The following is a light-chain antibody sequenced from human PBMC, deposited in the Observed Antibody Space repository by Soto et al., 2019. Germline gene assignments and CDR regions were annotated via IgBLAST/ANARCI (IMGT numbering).Light chain of an antibody. J-gene: IGLJ1*01. CDR3: KSYAGSNTYV. Sequence: QTALTQPPSASGSPGQSVTISCTGTKSDIGVYDFVSWYQHLPGKAPRLITYEVFQRPSGVPDRFSGSKSGNTASLTVSGLQAADEADYFCKSYAGSNTYVFGSGTKV. V-gene: IGLV2-8*01. CDR1: KSDIGVYDF. CDR2: EVF.